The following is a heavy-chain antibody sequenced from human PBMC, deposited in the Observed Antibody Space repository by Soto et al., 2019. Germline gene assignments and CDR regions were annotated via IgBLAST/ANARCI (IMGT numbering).Heavy chain of an antibody. CDR1: GLPFSSFA. Sequence: QVQLVQSGAEVKKPGSSVKVSCQASGLPFSSFAISWVRQAPGQGLEWMGGIIPVFRATNYAQKLQDRVTITADESTSSVYMELSSLTSDDTAVYYCARSTGSDFRPATHSFNGFDPWGQGTLVTVSS. CDR3: ARSTGSDFRPATHSFNGFDP. J-gene: IGHJ5*02. D-gene: IGHD2-21*02. V-gene: IGHV1-69*01. CDR2: IIPVFRAT.